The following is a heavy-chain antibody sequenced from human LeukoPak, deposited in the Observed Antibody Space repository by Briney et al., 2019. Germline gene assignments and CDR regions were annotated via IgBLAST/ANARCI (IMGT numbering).Heavy chain of an antibody. CDR1: GFSFTSYW. J-gene: IGHJ4*02. CDR3: AGIGYRYGATREIDY. Sequence: GESLKISCKGSGFSFTSYWIGWVRQMPGKGLEWMGIISPGDYDTRYSPSFQGQVTISADKPLSTAYLQWSSLKASDTAMYYCAGIGYRYGATREIDYWGQGTLVTVSS. CDR2: ISPGDYDT. D-gene: IGHD5-18*01. V-gene: IGHV5-51*04.